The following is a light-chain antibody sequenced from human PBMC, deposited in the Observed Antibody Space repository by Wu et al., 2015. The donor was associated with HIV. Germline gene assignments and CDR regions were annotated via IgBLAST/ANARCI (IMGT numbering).Light chain of an antibody. CDR1: QSVGTN. V-gene: IGKV3-11*01. Sequence: EILMTQSPATLSVSPGERATLSCRASQSVGTNLAWYQQKPGQAPNLLIYGASNRATGIPARFSGSGSGTDFILTINSLEPEDFATYSCQQRLNWPLTFGQGTRLEIK. J-gene: IGKJ5*01. CDR3: QQRLNWPLT. CDR2: GAS.